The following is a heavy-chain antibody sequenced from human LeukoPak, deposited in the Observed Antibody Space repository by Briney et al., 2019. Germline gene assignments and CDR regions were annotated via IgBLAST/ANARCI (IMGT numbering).Heavy chain of an antibody. Sequence: SETLSLTCAVYGGTFRGYYWSWIRQPPGKGLEWIGEIHYPGATNYKPSLKSRVTISGDPSKNQVSLRVYSVTAADTAVYYCARGVLGPYYFDLWGRGTLVTVSS. CDR1: GGTFRGYY. D-gene: IGHD7-27*01. CDR2: IHYPGAT. J-gene: IGHJ2*01. CDR3: ARGVLGPYYFDL. V-gene: IGHV4-34*01.